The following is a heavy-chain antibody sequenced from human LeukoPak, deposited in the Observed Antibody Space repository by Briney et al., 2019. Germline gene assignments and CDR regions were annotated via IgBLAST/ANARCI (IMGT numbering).Heavy chain of an antibody. V-gene: IGHV3-48*03. CDR1: GFTFSSYE. CDR2: ISSSGSTI. Sequence: PGGSLRLSCAASGFTFSSYEMNWVRQAPVKGLEWVSYISSSGSTIYYADSVKGRFTISRDNAENSLYLQMNSLRAEDTAVYYCARDGVRGYCSSTSCYFDWGQGTLVTVSS. CDR3: ARDGVRGYCSSTSCYFD. D-gene: IGHD2-2*01. J-gene: IGHJ4*02.